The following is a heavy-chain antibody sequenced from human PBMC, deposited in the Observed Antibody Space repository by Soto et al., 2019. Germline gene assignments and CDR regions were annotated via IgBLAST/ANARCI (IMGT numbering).Heavy chain of an antibody. Sequence: GGSLRLSCAASGFTVSSNYMSWVRQAPGKGLEWVSVIYSGGSTYYADSVKGRFTISRDNSKNTLYLQMNSLRAEDTAVYYCARENDFWSGYSPALLSFDYWGQGTLVTVSS. CDR2: IYSGGST. CDR1: GFTVSSNY. V-gene: IGHV3-66*01. J-gene: IGHJ4*02. CDR3: ARENDFWSGYSPALLSFDY. D-gene: IGHD3-3*01.